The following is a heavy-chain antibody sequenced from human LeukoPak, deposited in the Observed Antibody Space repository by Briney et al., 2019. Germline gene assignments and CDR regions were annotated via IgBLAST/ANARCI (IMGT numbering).Heavy chain of an antibody. CDR1: GGSISSGDYY. CDR3: ARYSYGHVGGGVGWFDP. V-gene: IGHV4-30-4*01. J-gene: IGHJ5*02. CDR2: IYYSGST. Sequence: SQTLSLTCTVSGGSISSGDYYWSWIRQPPGKGLEWIGYIYYSGSTYYNPSLKSRVTISVDTSKNQFSLKLSSVTAADTAVYYCARYSYGHVGGGVGWFDPWGQGTLVTVSS. D-gene: IGHD5-18*01.